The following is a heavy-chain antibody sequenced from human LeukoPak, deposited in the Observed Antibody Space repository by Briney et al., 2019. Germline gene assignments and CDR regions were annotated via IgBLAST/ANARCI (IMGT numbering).Heavy chain of an antibody. V-gene: IGHV3-23*01. CDR2: ISGRDGST. CDR3: AKSGIFQGYYFYYMDV. CDR1: GFTFSSYA. Sequence: GGSLRLSCAASGFTFSSYAMSWVRQAPGKGLEWVSTISGRDGSTYYADSVKGRFTISRDNAKKSLYLQMNSPRPEDTALYYCAKSGIFQGYYFYYMDVWGKGTTVTISS. D-gene: IGHD2-15*01. J-gene: IGHJ6*03.